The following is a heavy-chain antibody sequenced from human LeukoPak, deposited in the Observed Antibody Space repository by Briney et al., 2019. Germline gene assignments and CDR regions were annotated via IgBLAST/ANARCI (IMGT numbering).Heavy chain of an antibody. J-gene: IGHJ4*02. CDR3: ARGNRFSGYYDSSGQIPD. V-gene: IGHV4-34*01. CDR2: INRSGST. CDR1: GGSFSGYY. D-gene: IGHD3-22*01. Sequence: PSETLSLTCAVYGGSFSGYYWSWIRQPPGKGLEWIGEINRSGSTNYNPSLKSRVTISVDTSKNQFSLKLSSVTAADTAVYYCARGNRFSGYYDSSGQIPDWGQGTLVTVSS.